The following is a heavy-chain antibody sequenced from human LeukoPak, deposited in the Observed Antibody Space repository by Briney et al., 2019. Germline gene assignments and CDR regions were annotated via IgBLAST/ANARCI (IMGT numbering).Heavy chain of an antibody. D-gene: IGHD1-26*01. Sequence: PSETLSLTCTVSGGSLSGSTYYWGWIRQPPGKGLEWIGCIYYSGNTYYNPSLKSRVTMSVDTSKNQFSLKLSSLTAADTAVYYCARDPNAGYSGSYYYFDYWGQGTLVTVSS. CDR3: ARDPNAGYSGSYYYFDY. CDR1: GGSLSGSTYY. CDR2: IYYSGNT. V-gene: IGHV4-39*07. J-gene: IGHJ4*02.